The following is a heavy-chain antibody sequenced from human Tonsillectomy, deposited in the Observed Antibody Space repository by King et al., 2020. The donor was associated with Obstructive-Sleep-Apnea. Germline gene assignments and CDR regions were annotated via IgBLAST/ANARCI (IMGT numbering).Heavy chain of an antibody. D-gene: IGHD5-24*01. V-gene: IGHV3-66*01. J-gene: IGHJ4*02. CDR3: ARFDGYNMFDY. CDR2: IYSGGST. Sequence: VQLVESGGGLVQPGGSLRLSCAASGFTVRSNYMSWVHQAPGKGREWVSVIYSGGSTYYADSGKGRFTISRDNSKNTRYFQKNNLGAEDTAVYYWARFDGYNMFDYWGQGTLVTVSS. CDR1: GFTVRSNY.